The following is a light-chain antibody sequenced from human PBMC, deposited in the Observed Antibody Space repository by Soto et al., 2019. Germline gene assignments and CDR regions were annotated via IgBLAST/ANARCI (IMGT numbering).Light chain of an antibody. CDR2: DSN. J-gene: IGLJ2*01. CDR3: GTWDDSLSVVV. V-gene: IGLV1-51*01. CDR1: SSNIGNNP. Sequence: QSVLTQPPSVSAAPGQKVTISCSGSSSNIGNNPLSWYQQVPGAAPKLLIYDSNKRPSGIPDRFSGSKSGTSATLGITGLQTGDEADYYCGTWDDSLSVVVFGGGTKVTVL.